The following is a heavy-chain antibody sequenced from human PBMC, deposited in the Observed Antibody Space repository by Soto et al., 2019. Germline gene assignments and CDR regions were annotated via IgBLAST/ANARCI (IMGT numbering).Heavy chain of an antibody. CDR3: TVSYGDLDYYYYGMDV. V-gene: IGHV5-51*01. D-gene: IGHD4-17*01. CDR2: IHPGDSDT. CDR1: GFSFTKYT. Sequence: EMQLVQSGPEVKKSGESLKISCEGSGFSFTKYTIGWVRQIPGKGLEWMGIIHPGDSDTRYSPSFQGQVTISADKSISTAYLQWSSLKASDTAMYYCTVSYGDLDYYYYGMDVWGQGTTVTVSS. J-gene: IGHJ6*02.